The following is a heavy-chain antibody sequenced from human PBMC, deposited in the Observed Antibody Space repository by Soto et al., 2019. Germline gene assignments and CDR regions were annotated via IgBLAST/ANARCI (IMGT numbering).Heavy chain of an antibody. CDR2: ISTSVGST. V-gene: IGHV3-23*01. CDR1: GFTFSTYA. J-gene: IGHJ4*02. CDR3: EKGGQSYDY. D-gene: IGHD3-10*01. Sequence: RLSCAASGFTFSTYAMSWVRQAPGEGLEWVSAISTSVGSTYYTDSVKGRFTISRDNSKNTLYLQMNSLGAEDTAVYYCEKGGQSYDYWGQGTLVTVSS.